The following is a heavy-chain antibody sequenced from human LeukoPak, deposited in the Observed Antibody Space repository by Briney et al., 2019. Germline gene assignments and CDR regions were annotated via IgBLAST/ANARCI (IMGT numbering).Heavy chain of an antibody. V-gene: IGHV3-48*01. CDR2: ISSSSSTI. D-gene: IGHD6-6*01. Sequence: GGSLRLSCAASGFTFSNYSMNWVRQAPGKGLEWVSYISSSSSTIYYADSVKGRFTISRDNAKNSLYLQLNSPRAEDTAVYYCARDQKGEYSSSIDYWGQGTLVTVSS. J-gene: IGHJ4*02. CDR3: ARDQKGEYSSSIDY. CDR1: GFTFSNYS.